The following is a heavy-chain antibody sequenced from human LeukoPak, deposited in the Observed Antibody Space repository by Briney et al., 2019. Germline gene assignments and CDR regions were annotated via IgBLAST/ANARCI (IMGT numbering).Heavy chain of an antibody. CDR3: ARDRRGSFYTFDL. D-gene: IGHD1-26*01. CDR1: GASINGFF. CDR2: VSHRGAT. J-gene: IGHJ6*02. V-gene: IGHV4-59*01. Sequence: SETLSLTCSVSGASINGFFWNWVRQTPEEGLEWIGYVSHRGATTSNPTLKSRVSITIDTSKSQISLTMTSVTAADSALYYCARDRRGSFYTFDLWGPGTTVSVS.